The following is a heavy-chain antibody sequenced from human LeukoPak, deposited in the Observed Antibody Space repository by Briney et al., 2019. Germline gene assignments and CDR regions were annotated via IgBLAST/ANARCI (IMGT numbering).Heavy chain of an antibody. J-gene: IGHJ4*02. CDR1: GFPFSTHS. D-gene: IGHD6-19*01. V-gene: IGHV3-23*01. CDR2: ISSSGGTT. CDR3: AKAGIAVPATPEY. Sequence: GGSLRLSCAASGFPFSTHSLNWVRQAPGKGLEWVSVISSSGGTTYYSDSVKGRFIISRDNSKNTLYLQMNSLRAEDTAVYYCAKAGIAVPATPEYCGQGTQVTVSS.